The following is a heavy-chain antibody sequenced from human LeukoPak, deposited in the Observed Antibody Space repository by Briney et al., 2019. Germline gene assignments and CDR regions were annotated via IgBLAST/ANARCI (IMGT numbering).Heavy chain of an antibody. Sequence: SETLSLTCTVSGGSISTTSNYWGWIRQPPRKGLEWIGTIYYSGSTYYNPSLKSRVTISVDTSKNQFSLKLSSVTAADTAVYYCASSSSGYRVLVYYYYGMDVWGQGTTVTVSS. CDR2: IYYSGST. CDR3: ASSSSGYRVLVYYYYGMDV. CDR1: GGSISTTSNY. V-gene: IGHV4-39*01. D-gene: IGHD3-22*01. J-gene: IGHJ6*02.